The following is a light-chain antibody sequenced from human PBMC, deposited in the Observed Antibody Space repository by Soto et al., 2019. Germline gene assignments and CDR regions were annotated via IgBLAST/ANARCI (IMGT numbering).Light chain of an antibody. Sequence: QSVLTQPPSVSGAPGQRVTISCTGSSSNIGAGYDVHWYQQLPGTAPKLLIYGNSNRPSGVPDRFSGSKSGTSASLAISGLQSEDEADYYCAAWHDSLNGPVFGGGTKLTVL. J-gene: IGLJ2*01. CDR2: GNS. V-gene: IGLV1-40*01. CDR3: AAWHDSLNGPV. CDR1: SSNIGAGYD.